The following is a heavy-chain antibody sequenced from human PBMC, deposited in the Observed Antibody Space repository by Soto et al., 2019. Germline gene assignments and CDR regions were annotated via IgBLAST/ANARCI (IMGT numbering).Heavy chain of an antibody. V-gene: IGHV3-33*01. CDR1: GFTFSRYG. Sequence: GGSLRLSCAASGFTFSRYGMHWVRQGPGKGLEWVAVIWYDGSNKYYADSVKGRFTISRDNSKNTLHLQMISLRAEDTAVYYCARDDIPGITVYSCGMDVWGQGAKVTVSS. J-gene: IGHJ6*02. D-gene: IGHD6-19*01. CDR3: ARDDIPGITVYSCGMDV. CDR2: IWYDGSNK.